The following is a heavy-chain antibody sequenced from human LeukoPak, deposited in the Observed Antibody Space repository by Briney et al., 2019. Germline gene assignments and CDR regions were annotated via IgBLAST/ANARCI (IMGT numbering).Heavy chain of an antibody. CDR2: IYHSGST. CDR3: ARHRMLVVVVAATNNWFDP. V-gene: IGHV4-4*02. Sequence: SETLSLTCAVSGGSISSSNWWSWVRQPPGKGLEWIGEIYHSGSTNYNPSLKSRVTISGDKSKNQFSLKLSSVTAADTAVYYCARHRMLVVVVAATNNWFDPWGQGTLVTVSS. CDR1: GGSISSSNW. J-gene: IGHJ5*02. D-gene: IGHD2-15*01.